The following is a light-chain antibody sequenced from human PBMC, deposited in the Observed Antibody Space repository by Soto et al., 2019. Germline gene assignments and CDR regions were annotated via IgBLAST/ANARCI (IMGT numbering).Light chain of an antibody. Sequence: QSVLTQPASVSGSPGQSITISCTGTGSDVGGYNYVSWYQQHPGKAPKVMIYDVSNRPSGVSNRFSGSKSGNTASLTISGLQAEDEDDYYCSSYTSASTPLVFGGGTQLTVL. CDR2: DVS. J-gene: IGLJ2*01. CDR1: GSDVGGYNY. V-gene: IGLV2-14*01. CDR3: SSYTSASTPLV.